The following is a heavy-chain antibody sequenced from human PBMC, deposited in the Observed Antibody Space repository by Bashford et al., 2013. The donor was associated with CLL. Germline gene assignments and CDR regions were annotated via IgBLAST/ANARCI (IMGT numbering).Heavy chain of an antibody. V-gene: IGHV1-18*01. D-gene: IGHD4-17*01. CDR3: ARELATVTTVVNWFDP. CDR2: ISAYNGNT. CDR1: GYTFTSYG. J-gene: IGHJ5*02. Sequence: ASVKVSCKASGYTFTSYGISWVRQAPGQGLEWMGWISAYNGNTNYAQKLQGRVTMTTDTSTSTAYMELRSLRSDDTAVYYCARELATVTTVVNWFDPWGQGTLVTVSS.